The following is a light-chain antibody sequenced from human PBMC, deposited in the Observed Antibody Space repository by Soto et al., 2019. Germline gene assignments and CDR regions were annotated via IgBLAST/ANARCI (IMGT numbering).Light chain of an antibody. CDR2: LNSGGSH. CDR1: SGHSSYA. V-gene: IGLV4-69*01. Sequence: QLVLTQSPSASASLGASVKLTCTLSSGHSSYAIAWHQQQPEKGPRYLMKLNSGGSHSKGDGIPDRFSGSCSGAERYLTISGRQFEDEADSYCQTWGAGDGVFGGGTKLTVL. J-gene: IGLJ3*02. CDR3: QTWGAGDGV.